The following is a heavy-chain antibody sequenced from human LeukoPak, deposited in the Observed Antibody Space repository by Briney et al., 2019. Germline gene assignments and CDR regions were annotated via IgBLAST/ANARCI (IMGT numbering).Heavy chain of an antibody. D-gene: IGHD3-22*01. Sequence: GGSLRLSCAASGFTFSSYAMSWVRQAPGKGLEGVSAISGSGGSTYYADSVKGRFTISRDNSKNTLYLQMNSLRAEDTAVYYCAKDKFGYYYDSSGYYLGYFDYWGQGTLVTVSS. V-gene: IGHV3-23*01. CDR2: ISGSGGST. J-gene: IGHJ4*02. CDR3: AKDKFGYYYDSSGYYLGYFDY. CDR1: GFTFSSYA.